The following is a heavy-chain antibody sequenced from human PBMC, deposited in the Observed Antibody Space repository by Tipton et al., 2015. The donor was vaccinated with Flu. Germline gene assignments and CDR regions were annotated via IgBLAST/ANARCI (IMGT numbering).Heavy chain of an antibody. V-gene: IGHV4-59*08. CDR3: VGRGLLTSLIY. CDR2: ISDRGRT. CDR1: GGYINSYN. Sequence: TLSLTCSISGGYINSYNWNWIRQPSGKGLEWIGPISDRGRTKYNASLQGRVTISIDTSKSQFSLRLSSVTAADTAVYYCVGRGLLTSLIYWGQGILGTVSS. D-gene: IGHD3-9*01. J-gene: IGHJ4*02.